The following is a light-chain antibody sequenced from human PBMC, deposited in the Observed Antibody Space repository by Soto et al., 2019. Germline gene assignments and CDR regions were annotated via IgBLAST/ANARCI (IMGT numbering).Light chain of an antibody. CDR3: QPRNTWPIN. CDR2: DAS. CDR1: HRVSVY. J-gene: IGKJ5*01. V-gene: IGKV3-11*01. Sequence: IVLTQSPATLSFSPGERATLSFRASHRVSVYLAWYQQKPGQSPRLLIYDASNRATGIPARFSGSGSGTDSTLPLSSLEPEDFAVYYCQPRNTWPINFGQGTRLQIK.